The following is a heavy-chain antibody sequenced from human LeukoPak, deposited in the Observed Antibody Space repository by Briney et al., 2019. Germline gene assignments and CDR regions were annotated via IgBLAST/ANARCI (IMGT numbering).Heavy chain of an antibody. CDR2: ITAYNGNT. V-gene: IGHV1-18*01. Sequence: ASVKVSCKASGYTFTSYGISWVRQAPGQGLEWVGWITAYNGNTNYAQKVQGRVTMTTDTSTSTAYMELRSLRSDDTAVYYCARNIVGANGVVFPFDYWGQGTLVTVSS. CDR3: ARNIVGANGVVFPFDY. J-gene: IGHJ4*02. CDR1: GYTFTSYG. D-gene: IGHD1-26*01.